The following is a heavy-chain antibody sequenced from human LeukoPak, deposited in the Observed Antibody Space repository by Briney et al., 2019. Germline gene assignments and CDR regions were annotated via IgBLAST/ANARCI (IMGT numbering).Heavy chain of an antibody. V-gene: IGHV3-49*03. Sequence: GGSLRLSCTASGFTFGNYALSWFRQAPGKGLEWVASIRRKTYRGTTEYAASVKGRFTISRDDSKSIAYLQMNSLKTEDTAVYYCARANSFDSSGYYFDYWGQGTLVTVSS. CDR2: IRRKTYRGTT. J-gene: IGHJ4*02. CDR1: GFTFGNYA. CDR3: ARANSFDSSGYYFDY. D-gene: IGHD3-22*01.